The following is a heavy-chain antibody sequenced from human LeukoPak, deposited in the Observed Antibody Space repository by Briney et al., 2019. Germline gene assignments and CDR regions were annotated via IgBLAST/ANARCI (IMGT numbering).Heavy chain of an antibody. J-gene: IGHJ4*02. Sequence: ASXFTXXSYSMNWVRQAPGXGLEWVSYISSRSSTIYYADSVKGRFTISRDNAKNLLYLQMNSLRAEDTAVYYCARDGGYSSDWSRGWGQGTLVTVSS. CDR1: XFTXXSYS. CDR2: ISSRSSTI. D-gene: IGHD6-19*01. V-gene: IGHV3-48*01. CDR3: ARDGGYSSDWSRG.